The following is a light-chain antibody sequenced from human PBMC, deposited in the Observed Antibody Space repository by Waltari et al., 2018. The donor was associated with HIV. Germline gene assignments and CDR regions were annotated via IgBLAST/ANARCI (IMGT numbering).Light chain of an antibody. CDR1: QSVGSA. Sequence: EIVMTQSPATLSVSPGERVALSCRASQSVGSALAWYQQKPGQVPRILIYGASTRATGGPSRFSGSGSETEFTLTISSLQSEDCAVYYCQQYNKWPLTFGGGTKVEIK. CDR2: GAS. CDR3: QQYNKWPLT. V-gene: IGKV3-15*01. J-gene: IGKJ4*01.